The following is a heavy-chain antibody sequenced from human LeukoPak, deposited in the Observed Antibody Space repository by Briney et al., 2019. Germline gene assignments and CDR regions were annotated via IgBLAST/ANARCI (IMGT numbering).Heavy chain of an antibody. CDR3: ARAPYYDSSGYYPYYYYAMDV. J-gene: IGHJ6*02. V-gene: IGHV4-30-2*01. D-gene: IGHD3-22*01. Sequence: SETLSLTCTVSGGSISSGGYSWSWIRQPPGKGLEWIGYIYHSGSTYYNPSLKSRATISVDRSKNQFSLKLSSVTAADTAVYYCARAPYYDSSGYYPYYYYAMDVWGQGTTVTVSS. CDR1: GGSISSGGYS. CDR2: IYHSGST.